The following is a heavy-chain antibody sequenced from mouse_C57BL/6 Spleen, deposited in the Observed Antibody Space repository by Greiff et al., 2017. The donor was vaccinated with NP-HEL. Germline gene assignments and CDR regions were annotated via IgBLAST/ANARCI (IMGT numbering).Heavy chain of an antibody. CDR3: ARAITTVVATRDYAMDY. Sequence: EVQLQQSGAELVKPGSSVKMSCKTSGYTFTSYGINWVKQRPGQGLEWIGYIYIGNGYTEYNEKFKGKATLTSDTSSSTAYMQLSSLTSEDSAIYFCARAITTVVATRDYAMDYWGQGTSVTVSS. CDR1: GYTFTSYG. V-gene: IGHV1-58*01. J-gene: IGHJ4*01. D-gene: IGHD1-1*01. CDR2: IYIGNGYT.